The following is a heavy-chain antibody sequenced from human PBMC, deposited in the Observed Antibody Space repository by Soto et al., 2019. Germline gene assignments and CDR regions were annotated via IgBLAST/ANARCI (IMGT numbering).Heavy chain of an antibody. CDR3: SRVRSYSYGQGYGMDV. Sequence: GGSLRLSCAASGFTFSTYSMNWVRQAPGKGLEWVSSISSSSGYIYCADSVKGRFTISRDDAKNSLSLQMNSLRAEDTAVYYCSRVRSYSYGQGYGMDVWGQGTTVTVSS. V-gene: IGHV3-21*01. D-gene: IGHD5-18*01. J-gene: IGHJ6*02. CDR2: ISSSSGYI. CDR1: GFTFSTYS.